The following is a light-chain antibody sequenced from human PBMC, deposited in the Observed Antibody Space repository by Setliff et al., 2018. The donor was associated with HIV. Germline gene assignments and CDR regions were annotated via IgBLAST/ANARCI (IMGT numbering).Light chain of an antibody. V-gene: IGLV3-21*04. Sequence: SYELTQPPSVSVAPGKTARITCGGDNIGSKSVHWYQQKPGQAPVLVIYYDSDRPSGIPERFSGSNSGNTATLTISRVEAGDEADYYCQVWDSSSDHHVFGTGNKV. CDR3: QVWDSSSDHHV. CDR1: NIGSKS. CDR2: YDS. J-gene: IGLJ1*01.